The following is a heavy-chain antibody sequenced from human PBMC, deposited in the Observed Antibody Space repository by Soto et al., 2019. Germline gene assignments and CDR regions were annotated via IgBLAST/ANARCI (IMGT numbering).Heavy chain of an antibody. CDR2: ISYDGSNK. Sequence: VQLVESGGGVVQPGRSLRLSCAASGFTFSSYAMHWVRQAPGKGLEWVAVISYDGSNKYYADSVKGRFTISRDNSKNTLYLQMNSLRAEDTAVYYWAGGGFGELLAYYYYGMDVWGQGTTVTVSS. J-gene: IGHJ6*02. CDR3: AGGGFGELLAYYYYGMDV. CDR1: GFTFSSYA. D-gene: IGHD3-10*01. V-gene: IGHV3-30-3*01.